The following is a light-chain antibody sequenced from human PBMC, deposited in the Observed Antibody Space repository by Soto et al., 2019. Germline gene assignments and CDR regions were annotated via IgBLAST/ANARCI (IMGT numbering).Light chain of an antibody. CDR3: SSYRSSTTFV. V-gene: IGLV2-14*01. J-gene: IGLJ1*01. CDR1: SSDVGAYNY. CDR2: EVR. Sequence: QSALTQPASVSGSPGQSITISCNGSSSDVGAYNYVSWYQQYPDKAPKVIIFEVRKRPSGVSNRFSGSKSGDTASLTISGLQADDEADYYCSSYRSSTTFVFGTGTKLTVL.